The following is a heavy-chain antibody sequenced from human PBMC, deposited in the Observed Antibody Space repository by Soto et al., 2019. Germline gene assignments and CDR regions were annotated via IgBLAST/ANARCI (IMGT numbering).Heavy chain of an antibody. D-gene: IGHD1-7*01. J-gene: IGHJ5*02. CDR1: GFTFSSYA. CDR2: ISYDGSNK. V-gene: IGHV3-30-3*01. Sequence: QVQLVESGGGVVQPGRSLRLSCAASGFTFSSYAMHWVRQAPGKGLEWVAVISYDGSNKYYADSVKGRFTISRDNSKNTLYLQMNSLRAEDTAVYYCARDPNWNYAEGWFDPWGQGTLVTVSS. CDR3: ARDPNWNYAEGWFDP.